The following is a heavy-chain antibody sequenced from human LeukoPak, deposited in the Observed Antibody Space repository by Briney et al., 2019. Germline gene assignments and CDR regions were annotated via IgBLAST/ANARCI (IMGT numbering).Heavy chain of an antibody. V-gene: IGHV3-21*01. Sequence: GGSLRLSCAASGFSINSYSMTWVRQAPGKGLEWVSTISSSGGYIYYADSVKGRFTISRDNSKNTLYLQMNSLRAEDTAVYYCARDQRDGYNHFDYWGQGTLVTVSS. D-gene: IGHD5-24*01. CDR2: ISSSGGYI. J-gene: IGHJ4*02. CDR3: ARDQRDGYNHFDY. CDR1: GFSINSYS.